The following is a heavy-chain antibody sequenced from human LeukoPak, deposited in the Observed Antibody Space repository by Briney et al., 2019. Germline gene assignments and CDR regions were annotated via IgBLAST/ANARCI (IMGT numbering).Heavy chain of an antibody. CDR2: INGDGDST. CDR3: ARRDPTTPKFDY. CDR1: GFTVSDNH. V-gene: IGHV3-53*01. J-gene: IGHJ4*02. D-gene: IGHD1-14*01. Sequence: GGSLRLSCAASGFTVSDNHMNWVRQAPGKGLGWVSGINGDGDSTYYVDSVKGRFTISRDNSKSTLYLHMNSLRAEDTAVYYCARRDPTTPKFDYWGQGTLVTVSS.